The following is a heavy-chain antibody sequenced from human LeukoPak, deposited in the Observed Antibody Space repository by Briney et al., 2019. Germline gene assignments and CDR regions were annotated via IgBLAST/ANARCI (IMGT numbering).Heavy chain of an antibody. Sequence: PGGSLRLSCAASGFTFSSYSMNWVRQAPGKGLEWVSSISSSSSYIYYADSVKGRFTISRDNAKKSLYLQMNSLRAEDTAVYYCASWIAVAGKGDYWGQGTLVTVSS. J-gene: IGHJ4*02. D-gene: IGHD6-19*01. V-gene: IGHV3-21*01. CDR2: ISSSSSYI. CDR1: GFTFSSYS. CDR3: ASWIAVAGKGDY.